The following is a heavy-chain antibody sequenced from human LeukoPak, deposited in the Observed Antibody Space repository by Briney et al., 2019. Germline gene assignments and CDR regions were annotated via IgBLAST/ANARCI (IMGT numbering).Heavy chain of an antibody. CDR1: GFKFDDYA. CDR3: AKGSGAHYYYAMDV. Sequence: GRSLRLSCAATGFKFDDYAMYWVRQAPGKGLEWVSGSNWNSGSIAYADSVKGRFTISRDNAKNSPYLQMNSLRAEDTALYFCAKGSGAHYYYAMDVWSQGTTVTVSS. J-gene: IGHJ6*02. CDR2: SNWNSGSI. V-gene: IGHV3-9*01. D-gene: IGHD6-19*01.